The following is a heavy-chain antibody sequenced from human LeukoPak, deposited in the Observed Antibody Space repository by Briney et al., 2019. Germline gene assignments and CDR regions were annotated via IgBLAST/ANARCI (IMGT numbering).Heavy chain of an antibody. CDR2: IYYSGST. Sequence: SETLSLTCAVYGGSLSGYYRSWIRQPPGKGLEWIGYIYYSGSTNYNPSLKSRVTISVDTSKNQFSLKLSSVTAADTAVYYCASPRSYYDSSGYYISWGQGTLVTVSS. D-gene: IGHD3-22*01. V-gene: IGHV4-59*01. CDR3: ASPRSYYDSSGYYIS. CDR1: GGSLSGYY. J-gene: IGHJ5*02.